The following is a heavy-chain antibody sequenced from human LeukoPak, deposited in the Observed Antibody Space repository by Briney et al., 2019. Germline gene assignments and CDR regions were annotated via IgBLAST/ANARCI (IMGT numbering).Heavy chain of an antibody. V-gene: IGHV3-21*01. D-gene: IGHD6-6*01. CDR2: ISSSSSYI. CDR1: GFTFSSYS. J-gene: IGHJ3*02. Sequence: PGGSLRLSCGASGFTFSSYSMNWVRQAPGKGLEWVSSISSSSSYIYYADSVRGRFTISRDNAKNSLYLQMNSLRAEDTAVYYCARDEGGEYSSSEGTFDIWGQGTMVTVSS. CDR3: ARDEGGEYSSSEGTFDI.